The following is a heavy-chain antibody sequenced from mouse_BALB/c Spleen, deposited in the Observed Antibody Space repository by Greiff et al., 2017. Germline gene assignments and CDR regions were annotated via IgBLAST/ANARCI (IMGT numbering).Heavy chain of an antibody. V-gene: IGHV5-17*02. D-gene: IGHD2-4*01. CDR2: ISSGSSTI. J-gene: IGHJ3*01. CDR3: ARSYDYDGFAY. Sequence: DVHLVESGGGLVQPGGSRKLSCAASGFTFSSFGMHWVRQAPEKGLEWVAYISSGSSTIYYADTVKGRFTISRDNPKNTLFLQMTSLRSEDTAMYYCARSYDYDGFAYWGQGTLVTVSA. CDR1: GFTFSSFG.